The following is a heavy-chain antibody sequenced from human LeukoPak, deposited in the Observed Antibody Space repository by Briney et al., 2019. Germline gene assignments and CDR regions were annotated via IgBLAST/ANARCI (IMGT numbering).Heavy chain of an antibody. V-gene: IGHV4-39*02. CDR1: GGSISSSTYY. CDR2: IYNSGST. CDR3: ARDQNFPRRDIFTGGDAFDI. J-gene: IGHJ3*02. D-gene: IGHD3-9*01. Sequence: SETLSLTCSVSGGSISSSTYYWGWIRQPPGKGLEWIGNIYNSGSTYYNPSLKSRVTISVDTSKNQFSLKLSSVTAADTAVYYCARDQNFPRRDIFTGGDAFDIWGQGTMVTVSS.